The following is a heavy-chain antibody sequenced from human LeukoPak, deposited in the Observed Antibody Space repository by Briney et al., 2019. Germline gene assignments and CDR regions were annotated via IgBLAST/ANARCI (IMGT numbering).Heavy chain of an antibody. Sequence: PGGSLRLSCAASGFTFSDYAMSWVRQAPGKGLEWVSAISDRGDRTWDADSVKGRVTISRDNYKNTLFLQMNSLRAEDKAVYYCAKHKENYGDSCLDDYWGQGTLVTVSS. D-gene: IGHD4-17*01. CDR2: ISDRGDRT. V-gene: IGHV3-23*01. J-gene: IGHJ4*02. CDR3: AKHKENYGDSCLDDY. CDR1: GFTFSDYA.